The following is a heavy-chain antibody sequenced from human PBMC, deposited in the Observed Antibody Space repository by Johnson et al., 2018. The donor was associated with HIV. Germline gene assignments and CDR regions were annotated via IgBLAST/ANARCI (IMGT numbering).Heavy chain of an antibody. CDR3: AKDFGIVVVKSAFDI. V-gene: IGHV3-30*04. CDR1: YA. J-gene: IGHJ3*02. D-gene: IGHD3-22*01. Sequence: YAMHWVRQAPGKGLEWVAVISYDGSNKYYADSVKGRFTISRDNSKNTLYLQMNSLRAEDTAVYYCAKDFGIVVVKSAFDIWGQGTMVTVSS. CDR2: ISYDGSNK.